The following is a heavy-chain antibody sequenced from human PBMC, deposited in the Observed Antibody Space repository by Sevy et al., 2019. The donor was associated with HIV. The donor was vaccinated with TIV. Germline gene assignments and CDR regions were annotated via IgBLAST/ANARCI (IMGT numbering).Heavy chain of an antibody. CDR1: GGSFSGYY. D-gene: IGHD3-22*01. Sequence: SETLSLTCAVHGGSFSGYYWSWIRQPPGKGLEWIGEINHSGSTNYNPSLKSRVTISVDTSKNQFSLKLSSVTAADTAVYYCARGLNPGYDSSGYYSDLFDYWGQGTLVTVSS. CDR3: ARGLNPGYDSSGYYSDLFDY. V-gene: IGHV4-34*01. CDR2: INHSGST. J-gene: IGHJ4*02.